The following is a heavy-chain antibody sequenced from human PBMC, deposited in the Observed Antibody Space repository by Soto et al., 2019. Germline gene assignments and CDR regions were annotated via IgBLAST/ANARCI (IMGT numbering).Heavy chain of an antibody. D-gene: IGHD2-21*01. CDR2: IKQDGSEK. Sequence: EVQLVESGGGSVQPGESLRLSCVASGFTFSMYWMSCVRQAPGKGLEWVARIKQDGSEKYYVDSVKGRFTVSRDNAKNSLYLQLHSLSADDAGIYYCVRDQLILPADDYYYGVDVWGQGATVTVSS. CDR3: VRDQLILPADDYYYGVDV. CDR1: GFTFSMYW. V-gene: IGHV3-7*03. J-gene: IGHJ6*02.